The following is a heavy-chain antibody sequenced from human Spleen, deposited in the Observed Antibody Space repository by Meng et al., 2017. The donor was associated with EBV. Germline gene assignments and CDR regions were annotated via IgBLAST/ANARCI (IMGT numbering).Heavy chain of an antibody. CDR2: LIPMSDAP. CDR1: GGTFRSDG. CDR3: ASESGRGFTPDY. V-gene: IGHV1-69*01. Sequence: QVQLVQSGAEAKKPGASVKFSCKTSGGTFRSDGISWVRQAPGQGLEWIGGLIPMSDAPYYAQKFQGSVTITADESTSTHYMDLSGLRSEDTAVYYCASESGRGFTPDYWGQGTLVTVSS. D-gene: IGHD3-10*01. J-gene: IGHJ4*02.